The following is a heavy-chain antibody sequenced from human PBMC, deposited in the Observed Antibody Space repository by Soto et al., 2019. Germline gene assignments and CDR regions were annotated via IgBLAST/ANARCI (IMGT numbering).Heavy chain of an antibody. Sequence: EVQLVQSGAEGKKPGESLKISCMGSGYKVSTWHNFTSYWIAWVRQMPGEGLEWMGIIYLGDSDTRYSPSFQGQVTISADKSINTVYLQWSSLKASDTATYYCARLGFDYDFLSGYYNVHHYYGIDVWGQGTTVTVSS. J-gene: IGHJ6*02. CDR2: IYLGDSDT. CDR3: ARLGFDYDFLSGYYNVHHYYGIDV. D-gene: IGHD3-3*01. V-gene: IGHV5-51*03. CDR1: GYKVSTWHNFTSYW.